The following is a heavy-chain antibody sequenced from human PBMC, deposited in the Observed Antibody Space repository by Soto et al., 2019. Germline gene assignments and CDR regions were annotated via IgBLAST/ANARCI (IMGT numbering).Heavy chain of an antibody. CDR3: ASARDFWSGTTAFDI. J-gene: IGHJ3*02. D-gene: IGHD3-3*01. Sequence: GASVKVSCKASGGTFSSYAISWVRQAPGQGLEWMGGIIPIFGTANYAQKFQGRVTITADESTSTAYMELSSLRSEDTAVYYCASARDFWSGTTAFDIWGQGTMVTVSS. V-gene: IGHV1-69*13. CDR2: IIPIFGTA. CDR1: GGTFSSYA.